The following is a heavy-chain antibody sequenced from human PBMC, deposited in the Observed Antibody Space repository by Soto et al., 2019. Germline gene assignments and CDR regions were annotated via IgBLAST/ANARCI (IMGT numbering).Heavy chain of an antibody. Sequence: EVQLLESGVDLVQPGGSLRLSCAASGFTFSNYAMTWVRQAPGKGLDWVSAISGSGSSTYYANSVKGRFTISRDNSRNTLYLQMNSLRAEDTAVYYCASSLDIVLMVYAAYGYWGQGTLVTVSS. CDR3: ASSLDIVLMVYAAYGY. J-gene: IGHJ4*02. V-gene: IGHV3-23*01. D-gene: IGHD2-8*01. CDR2: ISGSGSST. CDR1: GFTFSNYA.